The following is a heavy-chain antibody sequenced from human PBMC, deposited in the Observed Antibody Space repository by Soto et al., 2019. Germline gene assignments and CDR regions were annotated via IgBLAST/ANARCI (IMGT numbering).Heavy chain of an antibody. V-gene: IGHV1-8*01. CDR2: MNPNSGNT. CDR1: GYTFTSYD. J-gene: IGHJ6*02. Sequence: ASVKVSCKASGYTFTSYDINWVRQATGRGLEWMGWMNPNSGNTGYAQKFQGRVTMTRNTSISTAYMELSSLRSEDTAVYYCARGLGYSYGHYYYYGMDVWGQGTTVTVSS. CDR3: ARGLGYSYGHYYYYGMDV. D-gene: IGHD5-18*01.